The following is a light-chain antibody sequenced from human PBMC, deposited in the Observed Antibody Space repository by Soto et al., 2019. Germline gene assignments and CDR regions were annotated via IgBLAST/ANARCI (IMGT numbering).Light chain of an antibody. Sequence: VLPQPPATLSVPPGEKATLPCGASQGVSSNLAWYQQKPGQAPRLLVYGASTRATGIPARFSGSGSGTEFILTISSLQSEDFALYYCQQYNNWPSFTFGPGTKVDIK. CDR3: QQYNNWPSFT. CDR2: GAS. J-gene: IGKJ3*01. CDR1: QGVSSN. V-gene: IGKV3-15*01.